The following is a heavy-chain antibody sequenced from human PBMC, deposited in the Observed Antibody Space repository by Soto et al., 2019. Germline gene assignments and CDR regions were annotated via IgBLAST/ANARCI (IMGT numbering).Heavy chain of an antibody. CDR3: ATVHSTSRSFAY. J-gene: IGHJ4*02. V-gene: IGHV3-23*01. CDR1: GFTFSMSA. D-gene: IGHD6-6*01. Sequence: EVQLLESGGGLVQPGGYLRLSCAASGFTFSMSAMTWVRQAPGKGLEWVSTTGLNGSTTYYADSVKGRFTVSRDNSKNTLDLHMSSLRAEDTAVYYCATVHSTSRSFAYWGQGTLVTVSS. CDR2: TGLNGSTT.